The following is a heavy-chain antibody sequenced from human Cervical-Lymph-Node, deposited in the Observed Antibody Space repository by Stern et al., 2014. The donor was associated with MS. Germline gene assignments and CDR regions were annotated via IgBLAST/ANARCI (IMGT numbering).Heavy chain of an antibody. CDR3: AKDDRTSFNYYYYYGMDV. D-gene: IGHD3-22*01. CDR2: ISGSGGST. Sequence: EVQLVESGGGLVQPGGSLRLSCAASGFTFSSYAMSWVRQAPGQGLEWVSAISGSGGSTYYADSVKGRFTISRDNSKNTLYLQMNSLRAEDTAVYYCAKDDRTSFNYYYYYGMDVWGQGTTVTVSS. V-gene: IGHV3-23*04. J-gene: IGHJ6*02. CDR1: GFTFSSYA.